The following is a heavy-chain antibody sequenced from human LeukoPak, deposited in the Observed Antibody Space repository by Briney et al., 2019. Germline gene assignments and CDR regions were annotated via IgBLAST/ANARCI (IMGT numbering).Heavy chain of an antibody. CDR3: ARVCGYYDTWFDP. Sequence: PSETLSLTCTVSGGSISSSNYYWSWIRQPAGKGLEWIGRIYTSGSTNYNPSLKSRVTMSVDTSKNQFSLKLSSVTAADTAVYYCARVCGYYDTWFDPWGQGTLVTVSS. CDR2: IYTSGST. V-gene: IGHV4-61*02. D-gene: IGHD3-22*01. CDR1: GGSISSSNYY. J-gene: IGHJ5*02.